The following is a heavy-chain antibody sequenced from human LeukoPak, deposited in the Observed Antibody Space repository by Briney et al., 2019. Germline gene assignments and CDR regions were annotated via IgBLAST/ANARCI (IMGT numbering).Heavy chain of an antibody. CDR1: GFSFSNYG. D-gene: IGHD4-23*01. V-gene: IGHV3-48*04. CDR3: ARGPDYGGFDY. CDR2: ISSSSSTI. J-gene: IGHJ4*02. Sequence: GRSLRLSCAASGFSFSNYGMNWVRQAPGKGLEWVSYISSSSSTIYYADSVKGRFTISRDNAKNSLYLQMNSLRAEDTAVYYCARGPDYGGFDYWGQGTLVTVSS.